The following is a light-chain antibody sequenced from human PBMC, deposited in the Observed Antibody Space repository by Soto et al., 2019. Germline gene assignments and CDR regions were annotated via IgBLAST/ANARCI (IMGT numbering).Light chain of an antibody. Sequence: DIQVTQSPSSLSASVGDRVTITCRASQSISIYLNWYQQKPGKAPKLLIYAASNLQSGVPSRFSGSGSGTDFTLTISSLQPEDFAAYYCQQSHSAPLTFGGGTKVDIK. CDR1: QSISIY. CDR2: AAS. V-gene: IGKV1-39*01. J-gene: IGKJ4*01. CDR3: QQSHSAPLT.